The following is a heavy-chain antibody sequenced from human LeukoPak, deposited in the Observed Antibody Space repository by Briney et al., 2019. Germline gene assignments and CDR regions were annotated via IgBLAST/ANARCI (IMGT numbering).Heavy chain of an antibody. CDR3: ARAYYDILAGYYRDNWFDP. CDR2: ISSSGSTI. V-gene: IGHV3-48*03. Sequence: GGSLRLSCAASGFTFSRYEMNWVRQAPGKGLEWVSYISSSGSTIYYADSVKGRFTISRDNAKHALYPQMNRLRAEDMAVYYCARAYYDILAGYYRDNWFDPWGQGTLVTVSS. J-gene: IGHJ5*02. CDR1: GFTFSRYE. D-gene: IGHD3-9*01.